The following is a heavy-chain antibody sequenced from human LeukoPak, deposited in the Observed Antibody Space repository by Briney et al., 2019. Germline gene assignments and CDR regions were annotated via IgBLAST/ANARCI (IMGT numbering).Heavy chain of an antibody. CDR1: GYTFTSYY. V-gene: IGHV1-46*01. D-gene: IGHD2-15*01. J-gene: IGHJ4*02. CDR3: ARELGVVAPGDY. CDR2: INPSGGST. Sequence: ASVKVSCKASGYTFTSYYMHWVRQAPGQGLEWMGIINPSGGSTSCAQKFQGRVTMTRDTSTSTVYMELSSLRSEDTAVYYCARELGVVAPGDYWGQGTLATVSS.